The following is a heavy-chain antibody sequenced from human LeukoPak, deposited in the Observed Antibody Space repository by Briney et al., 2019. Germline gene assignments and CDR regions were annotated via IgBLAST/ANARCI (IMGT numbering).Heavy chain of an antibody. CDR1: GYTFTNYD. CDR2: MSPNSGNT. J-gene: IGHJ4*02. D-gene: IGHD1-26*01. Sequence: ASVKVPCEASGYTFTNYDINWVRQATGQGLEWMGWMSPNSGNTGYAQKFQGRVTMTRDTSINTAYMELSSLRSEDTAVYYCARGLRGEILQTGYWGQGTLVTVSS. V-gene: IGHV1-8*01. CDR3: ARGLRGEILQTGY.